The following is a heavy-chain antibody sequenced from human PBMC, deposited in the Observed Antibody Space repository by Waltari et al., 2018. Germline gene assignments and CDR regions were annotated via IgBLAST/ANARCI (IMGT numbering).Heavy chain of an antibody. CDR2: MYFSGTK. V-gene: IGHV4-59*11. D-gene: IGHD3-22*01. J-gene: IGHJ3*02. Sequence: VQLQESGPGLVKPSETLSLRCNVSGDSIRSHFWSWIRQAPGKGLEWIGHMYFSGTKDYNPSLKSRVAISIDTSKNHFSLILRSVTAADTAIYYCARLPRGSVIIGAFDIWGQGTQVTVSS. CDR1: GDSIRSHF. CDR3: ARLPRGSVIIGAFDI.